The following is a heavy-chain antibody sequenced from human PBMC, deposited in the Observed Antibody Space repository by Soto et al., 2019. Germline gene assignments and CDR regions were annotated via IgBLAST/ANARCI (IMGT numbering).Heavy chain of an antibody. D-gene: IGHD6-13*01. CDR2: IIPIFGTA. CDR1: GGTFSSYA. CDR3: ARDLVTGIAAAGTAD. J-gene: IGHJ4*02. Sequence: QVQLVQSGAEVKKPGSSVKVSCKASGGTFSSYAISWVRQAPGQGLEWMGGIIPIFGTANYAQKFQGRVTITADESTSTAYMELSSMRSEDTAVYYCARDLVTGIAAAGTADWGQGTLVTVSS. V-gene: IGHV1-69*01.